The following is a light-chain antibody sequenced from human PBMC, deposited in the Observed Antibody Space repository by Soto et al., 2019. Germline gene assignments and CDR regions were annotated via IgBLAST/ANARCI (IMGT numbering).Light chain of an antibody. V-gene: IGLV2-14*01. CDR3: SSYTSSSTLRV. J-gene: IGLJ2*01. Sequence: QSALTQPASVSGSPGQSITISCTGTSSDVGGYNYVSWYQQHPGKAPKLMIYDVSNRPSGVSNRFSGSKSGNTASLTISGLQAEYEADYYCSSYTSSSTLRVFGGGTKLTVL. CDR1: SSDVGGYNY. CDR2: DVS.